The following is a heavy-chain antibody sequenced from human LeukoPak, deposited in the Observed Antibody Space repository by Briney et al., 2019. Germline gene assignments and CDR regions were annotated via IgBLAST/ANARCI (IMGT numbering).Heavy chain of an antibody. CDR1: GFTFDSYA. Sequence: GGSLRLSCAASGFTFDSYAMSWVRQAPGKGLEWVSIISYSGGSTYYADSVKGRFTISRDNSESTLYLQMNSLRVDDTAIYYCAKGFICWEVLTWADYWGQGTLVTVSS. CDR2: ISYSGGST. D-gene: IGHD1-26*01. J-gene: IGHJ4*02. V-gene: IGHV3-23*01. CDR3: AKGFICWEVLTWADY.